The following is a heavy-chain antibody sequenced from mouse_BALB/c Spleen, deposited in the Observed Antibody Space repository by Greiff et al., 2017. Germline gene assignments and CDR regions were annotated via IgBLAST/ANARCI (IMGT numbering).Heavy chain of an antibody. CDR3: ARGPTFAMDY. V-gene: IGHV1-82*01. Sequence: VQLQQSGPELVKPGASVKISCKASGYAFSSSWMNWVKQRPGQGLEWIGRIYPGDGDTNYNGKFKGKATLTADKSSSTAYMQLSSLTSVDSAVYFCARGPTFAMDYWGQGTSVTVSS. J-gene: IGHJ4*01. CDR1: GYAFSSSW. D-gene: IGHD1-1*01. CDR2: IYPGDGDT.